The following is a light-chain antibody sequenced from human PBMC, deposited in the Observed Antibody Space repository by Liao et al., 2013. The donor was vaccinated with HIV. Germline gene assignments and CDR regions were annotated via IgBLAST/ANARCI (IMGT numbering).Light chain of an antibody. CDR2: FDS. J-gene: IGLJ2*01. Sequence: SYVLTQPPAVSVAPGETATIACGGHSIGSKSVHWYQQRPGQAPMVVIHFDSARPSGIPERFSGSNSVNTATLTISGVEAGDEADYYCQMWDHDSDHVVFGGGTEVDRP. V-gene: IGLV3-21*01. CDR1: SIGSKS. CDR3: QMWDHDSDHVV.